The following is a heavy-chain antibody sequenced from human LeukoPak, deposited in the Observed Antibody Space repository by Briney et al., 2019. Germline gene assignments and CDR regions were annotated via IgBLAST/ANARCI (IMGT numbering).Heavy chain of an antibody. V-gene: IGHV1-46*01. J-gene: IGHJ4*02. Sequence: ASVKVSCKASGFTFSSHYMYWVRQAPGQGPEWMGMINPSFGSTSSAQKFQGRVTMTRDTSTSTVYMELSSLRSEDTAVYYCARTRAYSGYASLDYWGQGTLVTVSS. CDR3: ARTRAYSGYASLDY. CDR2: INPSFGST. CDR1: GFTFSSHY. D-gene: IGHD5-12*01.